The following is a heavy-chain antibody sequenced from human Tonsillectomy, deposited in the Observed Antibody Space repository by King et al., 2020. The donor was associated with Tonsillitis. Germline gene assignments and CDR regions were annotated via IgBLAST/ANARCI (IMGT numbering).Heavy chain of an antibody. Sequence: EWQLVQSGGGLVQPGGSLRLSCAASGFTFSSYDMNWVRQPTGKGLEWVSAITTAGDTYYPGSVKGRFTISRENAKNSFSLQMNNLRAGDTGVYYCAREGGIVTTIRYYGSDVWGQGTTVTVSS. J-gene: IGHJ6*02. CDR3: AREGGIVTTIRYYGSDV. CDR2: ITTAGDT. D-gene: IGHD5-12*01. V-gene: IGHV3-13*01. CDR1: GFTFSSYD.